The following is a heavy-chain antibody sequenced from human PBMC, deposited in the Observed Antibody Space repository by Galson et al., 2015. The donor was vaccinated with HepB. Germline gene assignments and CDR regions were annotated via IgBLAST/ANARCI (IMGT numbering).Heavy chain of an antibody. V-gene: IGHV1-69*13. J-gene: IGHJ4*02. CDR2: IIPIFGIA. CDR3: ARGFRSMVRGVIIGHFDY. CDR1: GGTFSSYA. D-gene: IGHD3-10*01. Sequence: SVKVSCKASGGTFSSYAISWVRQAPGQGLEWMGGIIPIFGIANYAQKFQGRVTITADESTSTAYMELSSLRSEDTAVYYCARGFRSMVRGVIIGHFDYWGQGTLVTVSS.